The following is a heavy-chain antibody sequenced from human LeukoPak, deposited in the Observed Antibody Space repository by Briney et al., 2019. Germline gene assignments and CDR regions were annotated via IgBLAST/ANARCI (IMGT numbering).Heavy chain of an antibody. Sequence: ASVKVSCKASGYTFTGYYIHWVRQAPGQGPEWMGWINPNSGGTNYAQKFQGRVTITRDTSINTAYMELSRLRSDDTAVYYCASGSNVDTAMASDYFDYWGQGTLVTVSS. J-gene: IGHJ4*02. CDR3: ASGSNVDTAMASDYFDY. CDR1: GYTFTGYY. V-gene: IGHV1-2*02. D-gene: IGHD5-18*01. CDR2: INPNSGGT.